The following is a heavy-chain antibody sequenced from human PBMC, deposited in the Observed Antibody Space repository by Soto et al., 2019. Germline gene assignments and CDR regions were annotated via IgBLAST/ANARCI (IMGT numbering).Heavy chain of an antibody. D-gene: IGHD3-10*01. CDR3: ARLYYYGSGSYFDY. V-gene: IGHV3-53*02. J-gene: IGHJ4*02. CDR1: GFTVSSNY. CDR2: IYSGGST. Sequence: EVQLVETGGGLIQPGGSLRLSCAASGFTVSSNYMSWARQAPGKGLEWVSVIYSGGSTYYADSVKGRFTISRDNSKNTLYLQMNSLRAEDTAVYYCARLYYYGSGSYFDYWGQGTLVTVSS.